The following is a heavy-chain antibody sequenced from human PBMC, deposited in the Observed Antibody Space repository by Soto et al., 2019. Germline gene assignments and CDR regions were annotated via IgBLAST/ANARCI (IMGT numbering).Heavy chain of an antibody. CDR2: IIPIFGTA. CDR1: GGTFSSYA. D-gene: IGHD2-15*01. J-gene: IGHJ5*02. CDR3: ARDCSGGSCYPNWFDP. V-gene: IGHV1-69*13. Sequence: GASVKVSCKASGGTFSSYAISWVRQAPGQGLEWMGGIIPIFGTANYAQKFQGRVTITADESTSTAYMELSSLRSEDTAVYYCARDCSGGSCYPNWFDPWGQGTPVTVSS.